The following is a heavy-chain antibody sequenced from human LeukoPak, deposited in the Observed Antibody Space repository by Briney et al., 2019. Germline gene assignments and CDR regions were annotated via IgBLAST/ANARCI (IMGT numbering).Heavy chain of an antibody. CDR2: VYTSGSN. CDR1: GGSISRYY. J-gene: IGHJ4*02. CDR3: ARGGEVGGTGSRFDY. V-gene: IGHV4-4*07. Sequence: SETLSLTCNVSGGSISRYYWSWIRQPAGKGLEWIGRVYTSGSNNYNPSPKSRATMSVETSRSQFSLKLSSVTAAATAIYYCARGGEVGGTGSRFDYWGQGTLVTVSS. D-gene: IGHD1-26*01.